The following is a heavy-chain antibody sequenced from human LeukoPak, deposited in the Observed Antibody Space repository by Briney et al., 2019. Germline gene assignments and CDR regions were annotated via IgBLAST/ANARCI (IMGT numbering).Heavy chain of an antibody. Sequence: PSETLSLTCTVSGASINNYYCTWIRQPAGKGLEWIGRIYSGGSTNYSPSLKSRVTMSLDTSKNQFSLRLNSVTAADTAVYYCARNAGDYWGQGTLVTVSS. CDR1: GASINNYY. CDR3: ARNAGDY. D-gene: IGHD6-13*01. J-gene: IGHJ4*02. V-gene: IGHV4-4*07. CDR2: IYSGGST.